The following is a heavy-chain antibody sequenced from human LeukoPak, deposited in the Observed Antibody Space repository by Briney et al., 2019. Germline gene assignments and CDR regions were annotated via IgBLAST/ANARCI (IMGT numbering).Heavy chain of an antibody. J-gene: IGHJ4*02. CDR1: GFTFDSYG. V-gene: IGHV3-21*01. D-gene: IGHD2-2*01. Sequence: GGSLRLSCAASGFTFDSYGMNWVRQAPGKGLEWISSISSSSTYIYYADSVKGRFTISRDSAKNSLYLQMNSLRAEDTAVYYCARAYCSSTRCSYYFDSWGQGTLVTVSS. CDR3: ARAYCSSTRCSYYFDS. CDR2: ISSSSTYI.